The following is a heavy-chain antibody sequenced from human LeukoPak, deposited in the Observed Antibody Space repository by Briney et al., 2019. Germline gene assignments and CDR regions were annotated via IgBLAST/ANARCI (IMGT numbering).Heavy chain of an antibody. CDR2: ISGSGGST. D-gene: IGHD6-13*01. Sequence: GGSLRLSCAASGLTFSSYAMTWVRQAPGKGLEWVSLISGSGGSTYYADSVKGRFTISRDSSKNTLYLQMNSLRVEDTAVYYCARDRHSTSWLVEYWGQGTLVTVSS. V-gene: IGHV3-23*01. CDR3: ARDRHSTSWLVEY. J-gene: IGHJ4*02. CDR1: GLTFSSYA.